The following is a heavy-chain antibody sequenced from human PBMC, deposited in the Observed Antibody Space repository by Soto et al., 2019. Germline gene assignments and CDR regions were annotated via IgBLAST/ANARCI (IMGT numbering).Heavy chain of an antibody. D-gene: IGHD3-16*02. CDR1: GFTFSSYG. J-gene: IGHJ6*02. CDR2: IWYDGSNK. CDR3: ARDYPQTYGMDV. Sequence: QVEPVESGGGVGQPGRSLRLSCAASGFTFSSYGMHWLRQAPGKGLEWVAVIWYDGSNKYYADSVKGRFTISRDNSKNTLYLQMNSLRAEDTAVYYCARDYPQTYGMDVWGQGTTVTVSS. V-gene: IGHV3-33*01.